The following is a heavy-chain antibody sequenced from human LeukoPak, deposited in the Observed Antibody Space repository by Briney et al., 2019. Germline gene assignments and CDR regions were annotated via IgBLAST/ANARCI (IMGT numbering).Heavy chain of an antibody. V-gene: IGHV4-59*01. CDR3: ARGQGMILFNGVEQYYFDY. D-gene: IGHD2-8*01. Sequence: SETLSLTCTVSGGSISSYYWSWIRQPPGKGLEWIGYIYYSGSTNYNPSLKSRVTISVDTSKNQFSLKLSSVTAADTAVYYRARGQGMILFNGVEQYYFDYWGQGTLVTVSS. CDR1: GGSISSYY. J-gene: IGHJ4*02. CDR2: IYYSGST.